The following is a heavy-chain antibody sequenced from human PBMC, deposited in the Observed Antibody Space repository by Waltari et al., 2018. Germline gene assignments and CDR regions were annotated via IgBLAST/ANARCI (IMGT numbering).Heavy chain of an antibody. V-gene: IGHV3-74*01. Sequence: EGQLVESGGDLVQPGGSLRLSCAASALTFSTYWMHWVRQAPGKGLVWVARMNPDGRTTTYADSVGGRFSISRDNAKNTLYLQMNSLTVEDTAVYFCARSMNYGPDYWGRGTLVTVSS. CDR3: ARSMNYGPDY. D-gene: IGHD3-10*01. CDR1: ALTFSTYW. J-gene: IGHJ4*02. CDR2: MNPDGRTT.